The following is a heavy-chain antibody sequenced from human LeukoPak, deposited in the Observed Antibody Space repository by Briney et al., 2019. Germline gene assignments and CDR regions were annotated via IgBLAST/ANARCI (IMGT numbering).Heavy chain of an antibody. CDR1: GFTFSSYA. CDR2: ISGSGGST. V-gene: IGHV3-23*01. D-gene: IGHD1-1*01. Sequence: GGSLRLSCAASGFTFSSYAMSWVRQAPGKGLEWVSGISGSGGSTYYADSVKGRFTISRDNSKNTLYVQMNSLRAKDTAVYYCAKDLVLEIRAPYFDYWGQGTLVTVSS. CDR3: AKDLVLEIRAPYFDY. J-gene: IGHJ4*02.